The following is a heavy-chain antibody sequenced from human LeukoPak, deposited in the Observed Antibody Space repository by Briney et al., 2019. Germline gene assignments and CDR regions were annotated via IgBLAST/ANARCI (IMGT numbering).Heavy chain of an antibody. V-gene: IGHV3-66*01. CDR3: ASGTRAYSYGYDH. CDR1: GFTVSSNY. D-gene: IGHD5-18*01. CDR2: IYSGGST. Sequence: GGSLRLSCAASGFTVSSNYMSWVRQAPGKGLEWVSVIYSGGSTYYADSVKGRFTISRDNSKNTLYLQMNSLRAEDTAVYYCASGTRAYSYGYDHWGQGTLVTVSS. J-gene: IGHJ5*02.